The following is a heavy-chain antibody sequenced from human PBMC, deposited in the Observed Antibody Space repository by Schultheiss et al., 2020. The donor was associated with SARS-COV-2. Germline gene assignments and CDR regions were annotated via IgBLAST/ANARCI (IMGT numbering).Heavy chain of an antibody. D-gene: IGHD1-7*01. Sequence: GGSLRLSCAASGFTFSSYEMNWVRQAPGKGLEWVSYISSSGSTIYYADSVKGRFTISRDNAKNSLYLQMNSLRAEDTAVYYCASGRPGTPYYFDYWGQGTLVTVSS. CDR3: ASGRPGTPYYFDY. J-gene: IGHJ4*02. V-gene: IGHV3-48*03. CDR1: GFTFSSYE. CDR2: ISSSGSTI.